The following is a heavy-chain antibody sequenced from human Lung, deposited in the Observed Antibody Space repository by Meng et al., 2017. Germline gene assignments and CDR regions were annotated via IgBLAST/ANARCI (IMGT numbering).Heavy chain of an antibody. Sequence: EVQLLESGGGLVQPGWSLRLSCAASGFTFSNYAMSWVRQAPEKGLEWVSATAATDGGTYHAASVRGRFTISRDNSKNTLSLQMNSLRADDTAIYYCARGTRVSCTGVICYPFDFWGQGTLVTVSS. CDR2: TAATDGGT. CDR1: GFTFSNYA. D-gene: IGHD2-8*02. CDR3: ARGTRVSCTGVICYPFDF. V-gene: IGHV3-23*01. J-gene: IGHJ4*02.